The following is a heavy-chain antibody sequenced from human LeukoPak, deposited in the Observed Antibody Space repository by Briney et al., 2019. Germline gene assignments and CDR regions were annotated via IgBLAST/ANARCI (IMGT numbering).Heavy chain of an antibody. CDR1: GGSFSGYY. Sequence: SETLSLTCAVYGGSFSGYYWSWIRQPPGKGLEWIGEINHSGSTNYNPSLKSRVTISVDTSKNQFSPKLSSVTAADTAVYYCASYTAGGGGLDYWGQGTLVTVSS. J-gene: IGHJ4*02. D-gene: IGHD5-18*01. CDR3: ASYTAGGGGLDY. CDR2: INHSGST. V-gene: IGHV4-34*01.